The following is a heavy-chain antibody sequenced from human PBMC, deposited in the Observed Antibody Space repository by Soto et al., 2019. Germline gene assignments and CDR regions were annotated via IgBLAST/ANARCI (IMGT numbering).Heavy chain of an antibody. CDR2: ISAYNGNT. V-gene: IGHV1-18*01. J-gene: IGHJ3*02. Sequence: ASVKVSCKASGYTFTSYGISWVRQAPGQGLEWMGWISAYNGNTNYAQKLQGRVTMTTDTSTSTAYMELRSLRSDDTAVYYCASGESQAAPFFGVYASGAFDIWGQGTMVTVSS. CDR3: ASGESQAAPFFGVYASGAFDI. CDR1: GYTFTSYG. D-gene: IGHD3-10*01.